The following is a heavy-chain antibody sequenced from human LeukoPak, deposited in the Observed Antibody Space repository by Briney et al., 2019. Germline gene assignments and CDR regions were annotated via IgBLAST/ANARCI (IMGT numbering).Heavy chain of an antibody. CDR2: TYFRYKWYT. V-gene: IGHV6-1*01. CDR3: ARVLTRTWPFYYYGLDV. D-gene: IGHD2-2*01. CDR1: GDSVSSNIAA. J-gene: IGHJ6*02. Sequence: SQTLSLTCVISGDSVSSNIAAWNWVRQSSSRGLEWLGRTYFRYKWYTDYSPSVKSRISITGDSSKNQFSLHLNSVTPEDTAVYYCARVLTRTWPFYYYGLDVWGQGTTVTVSS.